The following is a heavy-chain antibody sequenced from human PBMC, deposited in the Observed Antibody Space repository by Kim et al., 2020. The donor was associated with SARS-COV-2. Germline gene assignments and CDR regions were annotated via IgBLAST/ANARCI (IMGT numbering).Heavy chain of an antibody. CDR1: GGTFSSYA. D-gene: IGHD3-10*01. CDR2: IIPIFGTA. V-gene: IGHV1-69*13. Sequence: SVKVSCKASGGTFSSYAISWVRQAPGQGLEWMGGIIPIFGTANYAQKFQGRVTITADESTSTAYMELSSLRSEDTAVYYCARVSERITMVRGVNRNWFDPWGQGTLVTVSS. J-gene: IGHJ5*02. CDR3: ARVSERITMVRGVNRNWFDP.